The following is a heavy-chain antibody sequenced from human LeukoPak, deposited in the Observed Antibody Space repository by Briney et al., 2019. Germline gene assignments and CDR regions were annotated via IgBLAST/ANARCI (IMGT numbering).Heavy chain of an antibody. CDR1: GGSISSYY. V-gene: IGHV4-59*08. CDR2: IYYSGST. CDR3: ARPLFGERGLNWFDP. D-gene: IGHD3-10*02. Sequence: SETLSLTCTVSGGSISSYYWSWIRQPPGKGLEWIGYIYYSGSTNYNPSLKSRVTISVDTSKNQFSLKLSSVTAADTAVYYCARPLFGERGLNWFDPWGQGTLVTVSS. J-gene: IGHJ5*02.